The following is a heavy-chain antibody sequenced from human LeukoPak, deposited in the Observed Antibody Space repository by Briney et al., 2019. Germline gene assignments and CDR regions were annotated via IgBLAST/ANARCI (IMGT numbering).Heavy chain of an antibody. CDR1: GYTFTSYD. D-gene: IGHD6-19*01. Sequence: AASVKVSCKASGYTFTSYDINWVRQATGQGLEWMGWLNPNSGSTGYAQKFQGRVTITRNTPINTAYMELSSLTSEDTAVYYCARMTVSGRDNWFDPWGQGTLVTVSS. V-gene: IGHV1-8*03. CDR3: ARMTVSGRDNWFDP. CDR2: LNPNSGST. J-gene: IGHJ5*02.